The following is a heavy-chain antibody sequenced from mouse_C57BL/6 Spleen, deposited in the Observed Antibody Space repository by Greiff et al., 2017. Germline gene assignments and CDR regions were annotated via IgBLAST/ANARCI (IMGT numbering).Heavy chain of an antibody. Sequence: VQLVESGAELVRPGASVTLSCKASGYTFTDYEMHWVKQTPVHGLQWIGAIDPETGGTAYNQKFKGKAILTADKSSSPAYMELPGLTSEDSAVYCCTRENDAFDYWGQGTTLTVSS. D-gene: IGHD2-12*01. J-gene: IGHJ2*01. CDR2: IDPETGGT. V-gene: IGHV1-15*01. CDR3: TRENDAFDY. CDR1: GYTFTDYE.